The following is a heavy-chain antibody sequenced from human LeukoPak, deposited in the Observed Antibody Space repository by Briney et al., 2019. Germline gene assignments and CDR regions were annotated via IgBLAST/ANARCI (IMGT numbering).Heavy chain of an antibody. CDR2: IRGGGGSK. V-gene: IGHV3-23*01. CDR1: GFTFSSYA. CDR3: AKIHHYYDSSGYYAY. D-gene: IGHD3-22*01. Sequence: PGGSLRLSCAASGFTFSSYAMSWVRQAPGKGLEWVPVIRGGGGSKYYADSVKGRFTISRDNSKNTLYLQMNSLRAEDTAVYYCAKIHHYYDSSGYYAYWGQGTLVTVSS. J-gene: IGHJ4*02.